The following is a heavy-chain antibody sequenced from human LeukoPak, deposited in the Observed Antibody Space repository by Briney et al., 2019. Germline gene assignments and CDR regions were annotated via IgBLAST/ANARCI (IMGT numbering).Heavy chain of an antibody. J-gene: IGHJ4*02. D-gene: IGHD4-23*01. CDR3: ARATPSRYFDY. V-gene: IGHV1-8*03. Sequence: ASVKVSCKASGYTFTSYDINWVRQATGQGLEWMGWMNPNIGKTGYAQKFQGRVTITRNTSISTAYMELSSLRYEDTAVYYCARATPSRYFDYWGQGTLVTVSS. CDR2: MNPNIGKT. CDR1: GYTFTSYD.